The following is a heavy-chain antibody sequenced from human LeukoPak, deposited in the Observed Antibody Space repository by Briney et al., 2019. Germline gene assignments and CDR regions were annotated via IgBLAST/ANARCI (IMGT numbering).Heavy chain of an antibody. J-gene: IGHJ6*02. D-gene: IGHD3-3*01. CDR2: MNPNSGNT. V-gene: IGHV1-8*01. CDR3: ARGSGVLRFLEWFRPGNYYGMDV. CDR1: GYTFTSYD. Sequence: ASVKVSCKASGYTFTSYDINWVRQATGQGLEWMGWMNPNSGNTGYAQKFQGRVTMTRNTSISTAYMELSSLRSEDTAVYYCARGSGVLRFLEWFRPGNYYGMDVWGQGTTVTVSS.